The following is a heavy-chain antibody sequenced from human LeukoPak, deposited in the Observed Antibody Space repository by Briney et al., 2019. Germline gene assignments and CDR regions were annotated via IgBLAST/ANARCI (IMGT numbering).Heavy chain of an antibody. CDR2: INWNGGST. D-gene: IGHD6-13*01. V-gene: IGHV3-20*04. J-gene: IGHJ4*02. Sequence: GGSLRLSCAASGFTVDDYGMRWVRQAPGKGLEGVSGINWNGGSTGYADSVKGRFTISRDNDKNSLYLQMNSLRAEDTALYYCARDHGIAAAGHFDYWGQGTLVTVSS. CDR3: ARDHGIAAAGHFDY. CDR1: GFTVDDYG.